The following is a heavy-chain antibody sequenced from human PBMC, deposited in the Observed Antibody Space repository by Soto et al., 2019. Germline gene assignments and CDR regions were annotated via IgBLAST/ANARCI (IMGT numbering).Heavy chain of an antibody. J-gene: IGHJ6*02. CDR2: IRSKAYGGTT. Sequence: GGSLSLSCTASGFTFGDYAMSWFRQAPGKGLEWVGFIRSKAYGGTTEYAASVKGRFTISRDDSKSIAYRQMNSLKTEDTAVYYCTRAEWLLFHYYYGMDVWGQETTVTVS. CDR1: GFTFGDYA. CDR3: TRAEWLLFHYYYGMDV. V-gene: IGHV3-49*03. D-gene: IGHD3-3*01.